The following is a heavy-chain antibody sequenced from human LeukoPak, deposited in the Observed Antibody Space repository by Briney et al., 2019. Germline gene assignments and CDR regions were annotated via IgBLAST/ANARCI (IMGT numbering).Heavy chain of an antibody. CDR1: GFAFSSFT. J-gene: IGHJ4*02. V-gene: IGHV3-48*01. D-gene: IGHD6-6*01. CDR3: ARELAY. CDR2: ISGSSSTR. Sequence: GGSLRLSCVASGFAFSSFTMNWVRQAPGKGLEWVSYISGSSSTRYYADSVKGRFTISRDHAKTSLFLQMNSLRAEDTAVYYCARELAYWGQGTLVTVSS.